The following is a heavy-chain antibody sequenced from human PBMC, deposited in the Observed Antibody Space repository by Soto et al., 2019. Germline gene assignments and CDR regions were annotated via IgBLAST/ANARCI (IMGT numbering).Heavy chain of an antibody. V-gene: IGHV4-39*01. CDR1: GGSISSSSY. J-gene: IGHJ6*04. Sequence: QLQLQEAGPGLVKPSESLSLTCTVSGGSISSSSYWGWIRQPPGKGLEWIGSIYSIGSTYYNSSPRCRVSISVDTSKGQFSLRLSSVTAADTAVYYCRRSSRYSTDVWGKGTRVSVSS. CDR3: RRSSRYSTDV. CDR2: IYSIGST. D-gene: IGHD6-13*01.